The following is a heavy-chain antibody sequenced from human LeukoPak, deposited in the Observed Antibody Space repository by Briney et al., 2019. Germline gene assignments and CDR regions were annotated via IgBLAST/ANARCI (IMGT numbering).Heavy chain of an antibody. CDR3: VKFAGSGVY. D-gene: IGHD3-10*01. CDR1: GFTFSDSI. J-gene: IGHJ4*02. V-gene: IGHV3-73*01. Sequence: PGGSLRLSCAASGFTFSDSIMHWVRQASGKGLEWLGRIRSKADSDATTHAASVKGRFTIYRDDSKNTAFLQMNSLKTEDTAIYSCVKFAGSGVYWGQGSLVTVSS. CDR2: IRSKADSDAT.